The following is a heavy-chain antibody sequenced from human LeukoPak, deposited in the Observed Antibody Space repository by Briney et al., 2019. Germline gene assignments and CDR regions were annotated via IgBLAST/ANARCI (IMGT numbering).Heavy chain of an antibody. D-gene: IGHD3-10*01. J-gene: IGHJ3*02. V-gene: IGHV4-59*08. CDR3: ARQRGVTRAFGI. CDR2: IYYSGST. CDR1: GGSISSYY. Sequence: SETLSLTCTVSGGSISSYYWSWIRQPPGKGLEWIGYIYYSGSTNYNPSLKSRVTISVDTSKNQFSLNLSSVTAADTAVYYCARQRGVTRAFGIWGQGTVVTVSS.